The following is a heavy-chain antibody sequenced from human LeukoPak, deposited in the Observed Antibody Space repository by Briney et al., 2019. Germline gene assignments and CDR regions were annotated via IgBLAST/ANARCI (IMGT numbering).Heavy chain of an antibody. D-gene: IGHD2-15*01. CDR1: GYTFNNFG. V-gene: IGHV1-18*01. CDR2: FSIGDGRT. Sequence: ASVKVSCKTSGYTFNNFGITWVRQAPGQGPEWIGWFSIGDGRTHYGRKFQDRVSMTREMSSNTAFLELSSLRSDDTAVYFCSRSYYSSSWYYFDHWGQGTLVIVSS. J-gene: IGHJ4*02. CDR3: SRSYYSSSWYYFDH.